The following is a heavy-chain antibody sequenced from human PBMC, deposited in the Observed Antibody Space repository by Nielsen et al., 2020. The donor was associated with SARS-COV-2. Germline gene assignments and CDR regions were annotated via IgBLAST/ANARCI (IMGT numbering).Heavy chain of an antibody. D-gene: IGHD6-13*01. J-gene: IGHJ4*02. CDR2: ISWNSGSI. V-gene: IGHV3-9*01. Sequence: SLKISCAASGFTFDDYAMHWVRQAPGKGLEWVSGISWNSGSIGYADSVKGRFTISRDNAKNSLYLQMNSLRAEDTALYYCAKDYQSSIAAAGTFDYCGQGTLVTVSS. CDR1: GFTFDDYA. CDR3: AKDYQSSIAAAGTFDY.